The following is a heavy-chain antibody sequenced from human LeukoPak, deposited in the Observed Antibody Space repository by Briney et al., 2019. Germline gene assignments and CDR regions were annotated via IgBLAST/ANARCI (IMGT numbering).Heavy chain of an antibody. CDR3: AKEGSSGYYNWYFDF. D-gene: IGHD3-22*01. J-gene: IGHJ2*01. Sequence: GGSLRLSCAASGFTFSSYAMSWVRQAPGEGLEWVSAISGSGHNTYYADSVKGRFTISRDHSQNTLSLQMNSLRPEDTAVYYCAKEGSSGYYNWYFDFWGRGTLVTVSS. V-gene: IGHV3-23*01. CDR2: ISGSGHNT. CDR1: GFTFSSYA.